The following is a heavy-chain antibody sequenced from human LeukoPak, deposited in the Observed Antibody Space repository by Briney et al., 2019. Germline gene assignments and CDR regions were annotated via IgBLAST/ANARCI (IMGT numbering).Heavy chain of an antibody. CDR3: ARSYASSWYWNWFDP. CDR1: GGSISSSGYY. V-gene: IGHV4-39*07. Sequence: SETLSLTSTVSGGSISSSGYYWGWIRQTPGKGLEWIGSIYYSGSNYHNPSLKSRVTISVDTSKNQFSLRLSSVTAADTAVYYCARSYASSWYWNWFDPWGQGTLVTVSS. D-gene: IGHD6-13*01. J-gene: IGHJ5*02. CDR2: IYYSGSN.